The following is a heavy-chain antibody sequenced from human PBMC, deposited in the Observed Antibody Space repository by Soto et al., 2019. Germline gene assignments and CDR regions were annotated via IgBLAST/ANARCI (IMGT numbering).Heavy chain of an antibody. J-gene: IGHJ3*02. CDR2: IKSNTRGGTT. D-gene: IGHD3-3*01. Sequence: EVQLVESGGGLVRPGESLRLSCVGSGFRFSDAYIHWVRQAPGKGLEWVGLIKSNTRGGTTDYGAPVKDRFTISRVDSKNTVYLQMNSLKSEDTAVYYCTTGGGIRGDASDTWGRGTKVTVSS. V-gene: IGHV3-15*07. CDR3: TTGGGIRGDASDT. CDR1: GFRFSDAY.